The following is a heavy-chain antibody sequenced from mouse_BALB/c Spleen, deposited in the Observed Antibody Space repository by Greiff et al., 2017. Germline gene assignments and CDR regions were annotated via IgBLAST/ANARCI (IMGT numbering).Heavy chain of an antibody. CDR3: ARVGAYGNSWFAY. V-gene: IGHV5-9-4*01. J-gene: IGHJ3*01. CDR2: ISSGGSYT. D-gene: IGHD2-1*01. CDR1: GFTFSSYA. Sequence: EVKLVESGGGLVKPGGSLKLSCAASGFTFSSYAMSWVRQSPEKRLEWVAEISSGGSYTYYPDTVTGRFTISRDNAKNTLYLEMSSLRSEDTAMYYCARVGAYGNSWFAYWGQGTLVTVSA.